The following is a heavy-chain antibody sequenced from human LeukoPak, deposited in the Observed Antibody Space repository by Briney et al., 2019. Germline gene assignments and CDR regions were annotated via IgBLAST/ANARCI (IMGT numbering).Heavy chain of an antibody. CDR3: ARHPGAGNYYMDV. J-gene: IGHJ6*03. CDR2: INHSGST. V-gene: IGHV4-34*01. CDR1: GGSFSGYY. Sequence: PSETLSLTCAVYGGSFSGYYWSWIRQPPGKGLEWIGEINHSGSTNYNPSLKSRVTISVDRSKNHFSLKLNSVTAADTSVYYCARHPGAGNYYMDVWGKGTTVTISS. D-gene: IGHD7-27*01.